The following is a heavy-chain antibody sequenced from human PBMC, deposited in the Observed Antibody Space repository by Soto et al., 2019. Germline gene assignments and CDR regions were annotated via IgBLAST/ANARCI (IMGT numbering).Heavy chain of an antibody. D-gene: IGHD6-19*01. CDR1: GFTFSSYA. CDR2: ISGSGGST. CDR3: AKDGPQWLAAAAPLDSYYYYGMDV. V-gene: IGHV3-23*01. Sequence: GGSLRLSCAASGFTFSSYAMSWVRQAPGKGLEWVSAISGSGGSTYYADSVKGRFTISRDNSKNTLYRQMNSLRAEDTAVYYCAKDGPQWLAAAAPLDSYYYYGMDVWGQGTTVTVSS. J-gene: IGHJ6*02.